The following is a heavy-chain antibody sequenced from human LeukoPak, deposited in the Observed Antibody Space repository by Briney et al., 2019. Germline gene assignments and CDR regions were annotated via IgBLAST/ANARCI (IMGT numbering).Heavy chain of an antibody. V-gene: IGHV3-30*14. Sequence: PGRSLRLSCAAAGFTFSSYAIHWVRQGPGKGLEWVAVISFDGNNKYYADSVKGRFTISRDNSKNTLSHQMNSLRPEDTAVYYCARDRGVATMDYWGQGTLVTVSS. D-gene: IGHD5-12*01. CDR2: ISFDGNNK. CDR1: GFTFSSYA. CDR3: ARDRGVATMDY. J-gene: IGHJ4*02.